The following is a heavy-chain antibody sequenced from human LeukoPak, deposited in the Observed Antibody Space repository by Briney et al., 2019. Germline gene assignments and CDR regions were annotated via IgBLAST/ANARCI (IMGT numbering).Heavy chain of an antibody. CDR3: ARIDRTVAGTIDY. CDR1: GGSISSSSYY. CDR2: IYYSGST. Sequence: PSETLSLTCTVSGGSISSSSYYWSWIRQPPGKGLEWIGSIYYSGSTYYNPSLKSRVTISVDTSKSQFSLKLSSVTAADTAVYYCARIDRTVAGTIDYWGQGTLVTVSS. J-gene: IGHJ4*02. V-gene: IGHV4-39*01. D-gene: IGHD6-19*01.